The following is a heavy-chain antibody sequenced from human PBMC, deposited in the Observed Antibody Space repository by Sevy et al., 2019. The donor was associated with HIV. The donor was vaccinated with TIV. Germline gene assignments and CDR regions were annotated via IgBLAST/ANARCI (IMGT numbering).Heavy chain of an antibody. Sequence: ASVKVSCKVSGYTLTELSIHWVRQAPGKGLEWMGGFDPEDGETIYAQKFQGRVTMTEDTSTDTAYMELSSLRSEDTAVYYCATASRPWTTVTTMTWDYWGQGTLVTVSS. CDR2: FDPEDGET. J-gene: IGHJ4*02. V-gene: IGHV1-24*01. CDR3: ATASRPWTTVTTMTWDY. D-gene: IGHD4-17*01. CDR1: GYTLTELS.